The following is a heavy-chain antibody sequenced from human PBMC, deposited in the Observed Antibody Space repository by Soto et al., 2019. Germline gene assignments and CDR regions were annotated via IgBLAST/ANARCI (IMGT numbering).Heavy chain of an antibody. CDR3: ARRGSITGSDP. Sequence: QLQLQESGPGLVKPSETLSLTCTVSGGSISSSSYYWGWIRQPPGKGLEWIGSIYYSGSTYYNPSLKSRVTISVDTSKNQFSLKLSSVTAADTAVYYCARRGSITGSDPWGQGTLVTVSS. V-gene: IGHV4-39*01. D-gene: IGHD3-10*01. CDR2: IYYSGST. CDR1: GGSISSSSYY. J-gene: IGHJ5*02.